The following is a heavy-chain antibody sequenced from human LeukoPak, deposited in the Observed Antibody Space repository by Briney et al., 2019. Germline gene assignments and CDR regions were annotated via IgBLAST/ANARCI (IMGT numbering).Heavy chain of an antibody. Sequence: PSETLSLTCTVSGYSISSGYNWGWVRQPPGKGLEWIGNINYSGSTYNNPSLRSRITISVDTSKNQFSLKLSSVTAADTAVYYCASIAYSSSSGLGWFDPWGQGTLVTVSS. CDR2: INYSGST. D-gene: IGHD6-6*01. CDR3: ASIAYSSSSGLGWFDP. CDR1: GYSISSGYN. V-gene: IGHV4-38-2*02. J-gene: IGHJ5*02.